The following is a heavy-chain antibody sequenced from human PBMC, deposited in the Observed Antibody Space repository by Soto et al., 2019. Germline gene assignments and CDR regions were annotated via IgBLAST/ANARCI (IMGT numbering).Heavy chain of an antibody. CDR1: GFSFTNHW. Sequence: EMQLEESGGGLGQPGGSRRLSCEASGFSFTNHWMSWVRQAPGKGLEWLANIKQDGGETYYLESVKGRFSISRDNAKDSVYLQMSGLRAEDTAVYYCARHGFHRDALDLWGQGTLVTVSS. CDR3: ARHGFHRDALDL. V-gene: IGHV3-7*03. D-gene: IGHD2-2*03. CDR2: IKQDGGET. J-gene: IGHJ3*01.